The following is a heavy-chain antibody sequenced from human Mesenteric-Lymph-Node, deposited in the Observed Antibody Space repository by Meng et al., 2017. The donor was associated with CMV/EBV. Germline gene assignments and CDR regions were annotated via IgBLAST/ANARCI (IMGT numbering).Heavy chain of an antibody. Sequence: GGSLRLSCAASGFPFSSRWMHWVRQAPGKGLVWVSRIESDGSSTSYADSVKGRFTISRDNAKNTLFLQMNSLRAKDTAMYYCARDYYDSSGYRVDYWGQGTLVTVSS. J-gene: IGHJ4*02. CDR2: IESDGSST. V-gene: IGHV3-74*01. CDR1: GFPFSSRW. D-gene: IGHD3-22*01. CDR3: ARDYYDSSGYRVDY.